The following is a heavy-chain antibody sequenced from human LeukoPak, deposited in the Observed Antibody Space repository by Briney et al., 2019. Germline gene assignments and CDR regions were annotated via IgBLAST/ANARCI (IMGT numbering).Heavy chain of an antibody. D-gene: IGHD5-18*01. CDR1: GFTFSSYE. J-gene: IGHJ6*03. CDR3: ARVGRYSYGSYYYYYYMDV. V-gene: IGHV3-48*03. Sequence: GGPLRLSCAASGFTFSSYEMNWVRQAPGKGLEWVSYISSSGSTIYYADSVKGRFTISRDNAKNSLYLQMNSLRAEDTAVYYCARVGRYSYGSYYYYYYMDVWGKGTTVTISS. CDR2: ISSSGSTI.